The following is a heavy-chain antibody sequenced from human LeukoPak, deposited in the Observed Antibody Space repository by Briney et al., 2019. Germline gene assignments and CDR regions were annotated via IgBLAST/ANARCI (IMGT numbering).Heavy chain of an antibody. CDR3: ASGSAIFGVVQPPYNWFDP. J-gene: IGHJ5*02. V-gene: IGHV3-30*02. CDR2: IRYDGNNK. D-gene: IGHD3-3*01. Sequence: PGGSLRLSCAASGFTFSSYGMHWVRQVPGKGLEWVAFIRYDGNNKNYADSVKGRFTISRDNSKNTLYLQMNSLRAEDTAVYYCASGSAIFGVVQPPYNWFDPWGQGTLVTVSS. CDR1: GFTFSSYG.